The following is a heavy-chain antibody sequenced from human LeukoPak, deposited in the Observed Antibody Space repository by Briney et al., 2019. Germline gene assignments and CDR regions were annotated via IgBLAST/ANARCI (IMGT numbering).Heavy chain of an antibody. V-gene: IGHV3-33*06. CDR2: IWYDGSNK. J-gene: IGHJ5*02. Sequence: GRSLRLSCAASGFTFSSYGMHWVRQAPGKGLEWVAVIWYDGSNKYYADSVKGRFTISRDNSKNTLYLQMSSLRAEDTAVYYCAKGYCSGGSCYSNWFDPWGQGTLVTVSS. CDR1: GFTFSSYG. D-gene: IGHD2-15*01. CDR3: AKGYCSGGSCYSNWFDP.